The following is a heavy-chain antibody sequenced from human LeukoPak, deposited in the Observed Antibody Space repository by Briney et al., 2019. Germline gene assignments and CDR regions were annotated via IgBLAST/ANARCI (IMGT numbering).Heavy chain of an antibody. D-gene: IGHD2-21*02. Sequence: GASVKVSCKASGGTFSSYTISWVRQAPGQGLEWMGRIIPILGIANYAQKFQGRVTITADKSTSTAYMELSSLRSEDTAVYYCAKTHSPYCGGDCPFDYWGQGTLVTVSS. J-gene: IGHJ4*02. V-gene: IGHV1-69*02. CDR1: GGTFSSYT. CDR3: AKTHSPYCGGDCPFDY. CDR2: IIPILGIA.